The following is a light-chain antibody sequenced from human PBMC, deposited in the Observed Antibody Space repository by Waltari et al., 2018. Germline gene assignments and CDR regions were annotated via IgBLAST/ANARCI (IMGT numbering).Light chain of an antibody. CDR2: AAS. Sequence: DIQMAQSPSSLSASVGDRVTIACRASQTISSLLNWYQQKPRKAPKLLIYAASTLHSGVPSRFSGSGSGTSFTLTISSLQPEDFAIYFCQQSYTTPWTFGQGTKVEIK. V-gene: IGKV1-39*01. CDR1: QTISSL. CDR3: QQSYTTPWT. J-gene: IGKJ1*01.